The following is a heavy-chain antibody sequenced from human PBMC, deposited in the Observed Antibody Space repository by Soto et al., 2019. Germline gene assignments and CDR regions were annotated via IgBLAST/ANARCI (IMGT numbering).Heavy chain of an antibody. CDR1: GGSFSGYY. J-gene: IGHJ5*02. CDR3: ARDLVGSAHAPQRYNRFDP. D-gene: IGHD1-26*01. V-gene: IGHV4-34*01. CDR2: INHSGST. Sequence: PSETLSLTCAVYGGSFSGYYWTWIRQPPGKGLEWIGDINHSGSTNYNPSLQSRVTMSLDTSKNHFSLRLSSVTAADTAVYYCARDLVGSAHAPQRYNRFDPWGQGNLVTVSS.